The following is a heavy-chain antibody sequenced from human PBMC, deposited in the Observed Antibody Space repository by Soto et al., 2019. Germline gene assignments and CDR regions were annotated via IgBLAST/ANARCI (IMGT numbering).Heavy chain of an antibody. V-gene: IGHV3-48*01. J-gene: IGHJ4*02. CDR1: GFTFSRHS. Sequence: EVQLVESGGGSVQPGGSLRLSCAASGFTFSRHSMNWVRQAPGKGLEWVSYISSSSTIYYADSVTGRFTISRDNAKDSLYLQMNSLRAEDTAVYYCARASGYDGSTGWERDYWGQGTLVTVSS. CDR3: ARASGYDGSTGWERDY. CDR2: ISSSSTI. D-gene: IGHD5-12*01.